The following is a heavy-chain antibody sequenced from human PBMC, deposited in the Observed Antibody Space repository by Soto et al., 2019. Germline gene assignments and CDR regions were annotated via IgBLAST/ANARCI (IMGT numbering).Heavy chain of an antibody. CDR1: GGTFSSYT. CDR3: ARDLECSSSSGGY. CDR2: IIPILGIA. J-gene: IGHJ4*02. D-gene: IGHD6-13*01. Sequence: QVQLVQSGAEVKKPGSSVKVSCKASGGTFSSYTISWVRQAPGQGREWMGRIIPILGIANYAQKFQGRVTITADRSTSTAYMELSSLRSEDTAVYYCARDLECSSSSGGYWGQGTLVTVSS. V-gene: IGHV1-69*08.